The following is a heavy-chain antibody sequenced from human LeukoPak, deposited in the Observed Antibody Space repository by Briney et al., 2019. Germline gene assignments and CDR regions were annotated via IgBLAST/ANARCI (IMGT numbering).Heavy chain of an antibody. CDR3: ARVGCGGDCYSSEYYYYYGMDV. V-gene: IGHV4-59*01. J-gene: IGHJ6*02. CDR1: GGSISSYY. Sequence: PSETLSLTCTVSGGSISSYYWSWIRQPPGKGLGWIGYIYYSGSTNYNPSLKSRVTISVDTSKNQFSLKLSSVTAADTAVYYCARVGCGGDCYSSEYYYYYGMDVWGQGTTVTVSS. CDR2: IYYSGST. D-gene: IGHD2-21*02.